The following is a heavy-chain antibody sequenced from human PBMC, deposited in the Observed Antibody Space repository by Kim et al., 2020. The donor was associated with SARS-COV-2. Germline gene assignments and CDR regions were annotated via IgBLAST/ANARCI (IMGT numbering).Heavy chain of an antibody. CDR2: IWYDGSNK. Sequence: GGSLRLSCAASGFTFTNYGMHWVRQAPGKGLEWVAIIWYDGSNKFYADSVKGRFTISRDNSKNTLYLQMSSLRAEDTAVYYCAGGGYSSGWFDAFDIWGQGTMVTVSS. D-gene: IGHD6-19*01. V-gene: IGHV3-33*01. CDR3: AGGGYSSGWFDAFDI. J-gene: IGHJ3*02. CDR1: GFTFTNYG.